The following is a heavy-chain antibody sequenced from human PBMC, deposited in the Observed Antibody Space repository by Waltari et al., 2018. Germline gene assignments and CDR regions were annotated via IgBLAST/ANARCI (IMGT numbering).Heavy chain of an antibody. Sequence: QVQLVQSGAEVKKPGASVKVSCKASGYTFTSYAMHWVRQAPGQRLEWMGWINAGNGNTKYSQKFQGRGTITRDTSASTAYMERSSLRSEDTAVYYCARGWDYDSSGYYYFDYWGQGTLVTVSS. CDR3: ARGWDYDSSGYYYFDY. V-gene: IGHV1-3*01. CDR1: GYTFTSYA. J-gene: IGHJ4*02. D-gene: IGHD3-22*01. CDR2: INAGNGNT.